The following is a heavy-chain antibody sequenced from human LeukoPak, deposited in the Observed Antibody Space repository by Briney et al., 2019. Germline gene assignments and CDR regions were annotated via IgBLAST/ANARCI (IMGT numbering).Heavy chain of an antibody. CDR2: VFHSGYT. J-gene: IGHJ4*02. CDR1: GGSFSGYY. V-gene: IGHV4-34*12. D-gene: IGHD2-2*01. CDR3: ATQGSTSHTYFDY. Sequence: PSETLSLTCAVSGGSFSGYYWGWIRQPPGKGLEWIGSVFHSGYTYYNPSLKTRITMSGDTSNNQLSLRLSSVTAADTAVYYCATQGSTSHTYFDYWGQGTLVTVSS.